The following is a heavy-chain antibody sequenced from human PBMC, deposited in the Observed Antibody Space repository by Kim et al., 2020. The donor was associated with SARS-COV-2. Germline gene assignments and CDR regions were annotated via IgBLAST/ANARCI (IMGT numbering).Heavy chain of an antibody. CDR1: GGSFSGYY. V-gene: IGHV4-34*01. CDR2: INHSGST. D-gene: IGHD3-10*01. CDR3: ARDPKGDMVRGVISRFDP. Sequence: SETLSLTCAVYGGSFSGYYWSWIRQPPGKELEWIGEINHSGSTNYNPSLKSRVTISVDTSKNQFSLKLSSVTAADTAVYYCARDPKGDMVRGVISRFDPWGQGTLVTVSS. J-gene: IGHJ5*02.